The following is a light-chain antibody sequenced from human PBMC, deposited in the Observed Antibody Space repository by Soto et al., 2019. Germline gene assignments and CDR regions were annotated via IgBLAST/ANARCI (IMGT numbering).Light chain of an antibody. CDR2: GAS. CDR1: QSVSSN. J-gene: IGKJ1*01. CDR3: QQYNNCPIK. V-gene: IGKV3-15*01. Sequence: EIVMTQAPATLSVSPGERATLSCRASQSVSSNLAWYQQKPGQAPRLLIYGASTRATGIPARFSGSGSGTEFTLTISSLQSEDFAVYYCQQYNNCPIKFCKGTKV.